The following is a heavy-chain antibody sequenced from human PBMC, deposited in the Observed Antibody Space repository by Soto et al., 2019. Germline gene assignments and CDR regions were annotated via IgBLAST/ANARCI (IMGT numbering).Heavy chain of an antibody. CDR3: ARGGWNDAAFDI. CDR1: GYTFTGYY. V-gene: IGHV1-2*02. D-gene: IGHD1-1*01. Sequence: ASVKVSCKASGYTFTGYYMHCGRQAPGQGLEGMGWINPNSGGTNYAQKFQGRVTMTRDTSISTAYMELSRLRSDDTAVYYCARGGWNDAAFDIWGQGTMVTVSS. CDR2: INPNSGGT. J-gene: IGHJ3*02.